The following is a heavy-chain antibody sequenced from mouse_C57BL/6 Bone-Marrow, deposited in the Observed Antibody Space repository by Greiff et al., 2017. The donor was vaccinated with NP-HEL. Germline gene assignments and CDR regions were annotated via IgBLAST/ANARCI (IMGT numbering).Heavy chain of an antibody. J-gene: IGHJ2*01. CDR1: GYTFTSYG. CDR2: IYPRSGNT. D-gene: IGHD1-1*01. Sequence: QVQLQQSGAELARPGASVKLSCKASGYTFTSYGISWVKQRTGQGLEWIGEIYPRSGNTYYNEKFKGKATLTADKSSSTAYMALRSLTSEDSAVYFCARNYYGSLYYFDYWGKGTTLTVSS. CDR3: ARNYYGSLYYFDY. V-gene: IGHV1-81*01.